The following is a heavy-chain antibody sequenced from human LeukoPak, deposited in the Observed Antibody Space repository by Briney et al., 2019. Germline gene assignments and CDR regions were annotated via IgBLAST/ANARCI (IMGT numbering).Heavy chain of an antibody. CDR1: GFTLSSYG. D-gene: IGHD6-6*01. Sequence: GGSLRLSCAASGFTLSSYGMHWVRQAPGKGLEWVALIWYDGSDKYYADSVKGRFTISRDNSKNTLYLQMNSLRAEDTAVYYCARGEYSSTSAFDYWGQGTLVTVSS. CDR2: IWYDGSDK. V-gene: IGHV3-33*01. J-gene: IGHJ4*02. CDR3: ARGEYSSTSAFDY.